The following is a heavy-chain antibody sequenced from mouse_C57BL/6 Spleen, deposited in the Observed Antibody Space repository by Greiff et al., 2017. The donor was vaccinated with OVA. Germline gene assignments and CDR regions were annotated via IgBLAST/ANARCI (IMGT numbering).Heavy chain of an antibody. CDR1: GYSITSGYY. J-gene: IGHJ4*01. CDR2: ISYDGSN. Sequence: EVQRVESGPGLVKPSQSLSLTCSVPGYSITSGYYWNWIRQFPGNKLEWMGYISYDGSNNYNPSLKNRISITRDTSKNQFFLKLNSVTTEDTATYYCARRAGGNYGAMDYWGQGTSVTVSS. V-gene: IGHV3-6*01. D-gene: IGHD2-1*01. CDR3: ARRAGGNYGAMDY.